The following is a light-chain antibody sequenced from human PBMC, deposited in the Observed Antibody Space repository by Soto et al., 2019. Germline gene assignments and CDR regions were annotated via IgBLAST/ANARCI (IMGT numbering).Light chain of an antibody. V-gene: IGKV1-27*01. CDR1: QGISNY. CDR3: QNYNSSPYT. J-gene: IGKJ2*01. CDR2: AAS. Sequence: DIQMTQSPSSLSASVGDRVTITCRASQGISNYLAWYQQKPGKVPKLLIYAASTFQSGVPSRFSGRGSGTDFTITISSLQPEDVATYYCQNYNSSPYTFGQGTKLEIK.